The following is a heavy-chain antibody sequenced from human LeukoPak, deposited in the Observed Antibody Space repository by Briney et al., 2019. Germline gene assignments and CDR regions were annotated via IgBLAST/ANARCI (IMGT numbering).Heavy chain of an antibody. J-gene: IGHJ4*02. CDR1: GGTFSSYA. V-gene: IGHV1-69*13. CDR2: IIPIFVTA. D-gene: IGHD6-13*01. Sequence: SVKVSCKASGGTFSSYAISWVRQAPGQGLEWMGGIIPIFVTANYAQKFQGRVTITADESTSTAYMELSSLRSEDTAVYYCARSYHLAAASDYWGQGTLVTVSS. CDR3: ARSYHLAAASDY.